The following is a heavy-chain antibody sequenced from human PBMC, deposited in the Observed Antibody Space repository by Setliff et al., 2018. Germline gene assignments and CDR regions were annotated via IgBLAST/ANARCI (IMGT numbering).Heavy chain of an antibody. J-gene: IGHJ4*02. V-gene: IGHV4-38-2*01. Sequence: SETLSLTCAVSGYSISSGYYWGWIRQPPGKGLEWIGSIYYSGSTYYNPSLKSRVTISVDTSKNQFSLKLSSVTAADTAVYYCARGRVEMATITPFDYWGQGTLVTVSS. CDR1: GYSISSGYY. CDR3: ARGRVEMATITPFDY. D-gene: IGHD5-12*01. CDR2: IYYSGST.